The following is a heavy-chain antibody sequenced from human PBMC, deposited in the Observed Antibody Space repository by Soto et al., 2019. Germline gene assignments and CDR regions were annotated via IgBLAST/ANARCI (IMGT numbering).Heavy chain of an antibody. CDR3: ARDLGVPPDDFWSGYYSGDHYYYYGTDV. CDR2: IYTSGST. J-gene: IGHJ6*02. CDR1: GSSISSYY. V-gene: IGHV4-4*07. D-gene: IGHD3-3*01. Sequence: QVQLQESGPGLVKPSETLSLTCTVSGSSISSYYWSWIRQPAGKGLEWIGRIYTSGSTNYNPSLKSRVTRSVNTSKNQFSLKLSSVTAAEAAVYYCARDLGVPPDDFWSGYYSGDHYYYYGTDVWGQGTTVTVSS.